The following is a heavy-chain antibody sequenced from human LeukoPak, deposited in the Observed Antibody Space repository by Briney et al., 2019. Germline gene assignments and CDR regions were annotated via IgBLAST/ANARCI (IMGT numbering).Heavy chain of an antibody. CDR1: GGSISSYY. D-gene: IGHD6-13*01. CDR2: IYYSGST. CDR3: ARQGRRYSSSWYGNPHYYYYYGMDV. J-gene: IGHJ6*02. V-gene: IGHV4-59*08. Sequence: SETLSLNCTVSGGSISSYYWSWIRQPPGKGLEWIGYIYYSGSTNYNPSLKSRVTISVDTSKNQFSLKLSSVTAADTAVYYCARQGRRYSSSWYGNPHYYYYYGMDVWGQGTTVTVSS.